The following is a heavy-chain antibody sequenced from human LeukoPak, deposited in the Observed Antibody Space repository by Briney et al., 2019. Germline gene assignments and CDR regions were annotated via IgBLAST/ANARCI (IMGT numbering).Heavy chain of an antibody. V-gene: IGHV1-18*01. J-gene: IGHJ1*01. CDR2: ISAYNGNT. CDR1: GYTFTSYG. Sequence: ASVKVSCKASGYTFTSYGISWVRQAPGQGLEWMGWISAYNGNTNYAQKLQGRVTMTTDTSTSTAYMELRSLRSDDTAVYYCARTDIVVVVAATPGYFQHWGQGTLATVSS. D-gene: IGHD2-15*01. CDR3: ARTDIVVVVAATPGYFQH.